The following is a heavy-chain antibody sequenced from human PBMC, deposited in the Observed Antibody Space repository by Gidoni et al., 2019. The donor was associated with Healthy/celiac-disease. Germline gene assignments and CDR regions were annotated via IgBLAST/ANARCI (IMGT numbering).Heavy chain of an antibody. V-gene: IGHV3-30*04. CDR1: GFTFSSYA. D-gene: IGHD2-15*01. J-gene: IGHJ4*02. CDR3: ARAPEAAPDY. CDR2: ISYDGSNK. Sequence: AASGFTFSSYAMHWVRQAPGEGLEWVAVISYDGSNKYYADSVKGRFTISRDNSKNTLYLQMNSLRAEDTAVYYCARAPEAAPDYWGQGTLVTVSS.